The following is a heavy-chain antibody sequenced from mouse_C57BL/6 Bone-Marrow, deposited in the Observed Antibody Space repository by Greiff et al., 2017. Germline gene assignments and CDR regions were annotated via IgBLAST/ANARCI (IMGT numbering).Heavy chain of an antibody. CDR3: ARGGTTVEMDY. Sequence: VQLKESGPVLVKPGASVKMSCKASGYTFTDYYMNWVKQSHGKSLEWIGVINPYNGGTSYNQKFKGKATLTVDKSSSTAYMELNSLTSEDSAVYYCARGGTTVEMDYWGQGTSVTVSS. CDR2: INPYNGGT. CDR1: GYTFTDYY. D-gene: IGHD1-1*01. V-gene: IGHV1-19*01. J-gene: IGHJ4*01.